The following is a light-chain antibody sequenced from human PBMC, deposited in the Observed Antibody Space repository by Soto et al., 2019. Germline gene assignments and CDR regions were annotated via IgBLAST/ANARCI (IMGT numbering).Light chain of an antibody. CDR2: DVS. CDR3: QQYRSSVMYT. CDR1: QDIGSSY. Sequence: EFVLTQSPGTLSLSPGDRAILSCRASQDIGSSYLAWYQQRAGQSPRLLIYDVSSRATGIPDRFSGSGSGTDFTLTISRLEPEDSAVYYCQQYRSSVMYTFGQGTKLEIK. V-gene: IGKV3-20*01. J-gene: IGKJ2*01.